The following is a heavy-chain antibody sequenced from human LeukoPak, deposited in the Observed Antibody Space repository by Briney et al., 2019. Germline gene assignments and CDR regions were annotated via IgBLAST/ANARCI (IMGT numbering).Heavy chain of an antibody. V-gene: IGHV5-51*01. CDR1: GYRLTNNW. CDR2: IYPGYSDA. J-gene: IGHJ5*02. D-gene: IGHD6-13*01. Sequence: GESLKISCKISGYRLTNNWIGWVRQVPGKGLEWMGLIYPGYSDAKYSPSFQGQVTLSVDTSISTAYLQLGGLRASDTAIYYCVRFALSSSLDHWGQGTLVIVSS. CDR3: VRFALSSSLDH.